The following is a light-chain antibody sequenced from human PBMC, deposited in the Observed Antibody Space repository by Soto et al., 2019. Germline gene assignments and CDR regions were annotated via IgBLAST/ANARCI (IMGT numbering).Light chain of an antibody. V-gene: IGLV2-14*03. CDR3: SSYTSSGSYV. Sequence: QSVLTQPASVSGSPGQSITISCTGTSSDVGGSNYVSWYQQPPGKAPKLMIYDVTYRPSGVSSRFSGSKSGNTASLTISGLQAEDEADYYCSSYTSSGSYVFGFGTKLTVL. J-gene: IGLJ1*01. CDR1: SSDVGGSNY. CDR2: DVT.